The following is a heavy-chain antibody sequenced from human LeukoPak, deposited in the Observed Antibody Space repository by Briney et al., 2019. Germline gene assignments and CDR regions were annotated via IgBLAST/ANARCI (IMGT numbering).Heavy chain of an antibody. CDR3: ARENWVFDY. CDR2: VYRSGST. CDR1: GYSISSGYH. J-gene: IGHJ4*02. D-gene: IGHD7-27*01. V-gene: IGHV4-38-2*02. Sequence: SETLSLTCVVSGYSISSGYHWGWIRQPPGKGLEWIGSVYRSGSTYYDPSLKSRVTISVDTSKNQISLKVRSVTAADTAMYYCARENWVFDYWGQGVLVTVSS.